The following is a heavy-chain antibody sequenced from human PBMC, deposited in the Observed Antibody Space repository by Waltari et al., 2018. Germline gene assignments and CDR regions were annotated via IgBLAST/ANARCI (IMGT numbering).Heavy chain of an antibody. CDR2: MNSDGSST. CDR1: GFTFSSYW. V-gene: IGHV3-74*01. D-gene: IGHD1-20*01. Sequence: EVQLVESGGGLVQPGGSLRLSCAASGFTFSSYWMHWVRQAPGKGLVWVSRMNSDGSSTTYADSVKGRFTISRDNAKNTLYLQMNSLRAEDTAVYYCARDPGDNWNRNYYGMDVWGQGTTVTVSS. CDR3: ARDPGDNWNRNYYGMDV. J-gene: IGHJ6*02.